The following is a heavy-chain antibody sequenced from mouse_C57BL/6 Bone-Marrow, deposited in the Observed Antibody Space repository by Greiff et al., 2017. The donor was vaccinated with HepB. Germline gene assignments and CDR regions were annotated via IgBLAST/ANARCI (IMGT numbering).Heavy chain of an antibody. CDR3: ARDPPHYGSSYAWFAY. D-gene: IGHD1-1*01. CDR1: GFTFSSYA. V-gene: IGHV5-4*01. J-gene: IGHJ3*01. CDR2: ISDGGSYT. Sequence: EVQVVESGGGLVKPGGSLKLSCAASGFTFSSYAMSWVRQTPEKRLEWVATISDGGSYTYYPDNVKGRFTISRDNAKNNLYLQMSHLKSEDTAMYYCARDPPHYGSSYAWFAYWGQGTLVTVSA.